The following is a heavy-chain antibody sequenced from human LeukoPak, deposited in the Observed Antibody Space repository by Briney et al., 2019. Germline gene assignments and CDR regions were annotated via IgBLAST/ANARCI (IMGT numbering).Heavy chain of an antibody. CDR2: IRSKAYGGTT. D-gene: IGHD3-10*01. Sequence: PGGSLRLSCTASGFTFGDYAMSWVRQAPGKGLEWVGFIRSKAYGGTTEYAASVKGRFTISRDDSKSIAYLQMNSLKTEDTAVYYCTRDHGSGSPSPLYYYYYYMDVWGKGTTVTVSS. V-gene: IGHV3-49*04. CDR3: TRDHGSGSPSPLYYYYYYMDV. J-gene: IGHJ6*03. CDR1: GFTFGDYA.